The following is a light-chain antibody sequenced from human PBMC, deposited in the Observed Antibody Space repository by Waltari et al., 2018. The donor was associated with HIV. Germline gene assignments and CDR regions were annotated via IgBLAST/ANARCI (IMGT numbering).Light chain of an antibody. J-gene: IGLJ2*01. CDR1: SANFGRHS. Sequence: QPVLPQPPSASGTPAQRLIIPCSASSANFGRHSLRSSQHLPGATPTLLIFGNNQRSSGVPDRFSGSKSATSASLAISGLRSVDEADYSCAAWDDSLDGPVFGGGTKLTVL. CDR2: GNN. V-gene: IGLV1-44*01. CDR3: AAWDDSLDGPV.